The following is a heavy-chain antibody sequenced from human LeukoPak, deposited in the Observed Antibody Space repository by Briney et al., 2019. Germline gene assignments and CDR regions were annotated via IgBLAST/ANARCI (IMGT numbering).Heavy chain of an antibody. D-gene: IGHD3-10*01. J-gene: IGHJ5*01. CDR3: ARRLRGVVSRKNWFVS. CDR1: GYTFTSYD. CDR2: MSPNSGDT. Sequence: ASVKVSCKASGYTFTSYDINWVRQASGRGLEWVGWMSPNSGDTGYAQKFQGRVTMTRDTSISTAYLDLISLTSEDTAVYYCARRLRGVVSRKNWFVSWGQGTLVTVSS. V-gene: IGHV1-8*01.